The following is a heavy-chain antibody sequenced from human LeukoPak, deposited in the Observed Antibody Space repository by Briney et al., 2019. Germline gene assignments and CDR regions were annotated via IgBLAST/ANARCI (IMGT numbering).Heavy chain of an antibody. Sequence: GGSLRLSCAASGFTVSSNYMGWVRQAPGKGLEWVSVIYSGGSTYYADSVKGRFTISRDNSKNTLYLQMNSLGAEDTAVYYCARDPIYDSSGYNDYWGQGTLVTVSS. D-gene: IGHD3-22*01. CDR2: IYSGGST. J-gene: IGHJ4*02. CDR3: ARDPIYDSSGYNDY. CDR1: GFTVSSNY. V-gene: IGHV3-66*01.